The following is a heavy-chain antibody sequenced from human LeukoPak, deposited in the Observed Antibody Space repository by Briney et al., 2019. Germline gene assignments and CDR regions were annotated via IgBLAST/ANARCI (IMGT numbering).Heavy chain of an antibody. CDR1: GYTFTGYY. D-gene: IGHD5-24*01. J-gene: IGHJ3*02. CDR3: ARGRDGYIMLPDAFDI. Sequence: VASVKVSCKASGYTFTGYYMHWVRQAPGQGLEWMGRINPNSGGTNYAQKFQGRVTMTRDTSISTAYMELSRLRSDDTAVYYCARGRDGYIMLPDAFDIWGQGTMVTVSS. V-gene: IGHV1-2*06. CDR2: INPNSGGT.